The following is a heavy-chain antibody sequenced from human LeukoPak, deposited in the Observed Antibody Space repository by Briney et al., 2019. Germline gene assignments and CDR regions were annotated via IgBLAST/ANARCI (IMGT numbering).Heavy chain of an antibody. CDR2: IYYSGST. V-gene: IGHV4-31*03. Sequence: SETLSLTCTVSGGXFSSGGYYWSWIRQHPGKGLEWIGYIYYSGSTYYNPSLKSRVTISIDTSKSQFYLKLSSVTAADTAIYYCATLGYCSGGSCYSEDWSDPWGQGTLVTVSS. CDR1: GGXFSSGGYY. D-gene: IGHD2-15*01. CDR3: ATLGYCSGGSCYSEDWSDP. J-gene: IGHJ5*02.